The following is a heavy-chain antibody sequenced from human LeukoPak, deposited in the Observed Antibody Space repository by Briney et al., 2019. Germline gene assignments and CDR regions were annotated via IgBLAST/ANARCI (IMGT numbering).Heavy chain of an antibody. CDR3: ARLLLLFGELSGFDY. J-gene: IGHJ4*02. Sequence: GGSLKISCKGSGYSFTSYWIGWVRQMPGKGLEWMGIIYPGDSDTRYSPSLQGQVTTSADKSISTAYLQWTSLKASDTAMYYCARLLLLFGELSGFDYWAQGTLVTVSS. CDR2: IYPGDSDT. D-gene: IGHD3-10*01. CDR1: GYSFTSYW. V-gene: IGHV5-51*01.